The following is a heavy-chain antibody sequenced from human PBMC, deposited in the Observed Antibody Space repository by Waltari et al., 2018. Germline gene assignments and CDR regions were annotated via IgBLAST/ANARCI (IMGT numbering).Heavy chain of an antibody. V-gene: IGHV4-34*01. CDR3: ARAPGYKGYFDY. CDR1: GVSFSGFY. J-gene: IGHJ4*02. Sequence: QVQLPGSGAGLLRPSETRSLTCAVPGVSFSGFYWSWIRQSPGKGLEWIGEVNHGGDTNYSPSLESRVTISVDMSKNQFSLKMRSVTAADTAIYYCARAPGYKGYFDYWGRGTLVTVSS. CDR2: VNHGGDT. D-gene: IGHD5-12*01.